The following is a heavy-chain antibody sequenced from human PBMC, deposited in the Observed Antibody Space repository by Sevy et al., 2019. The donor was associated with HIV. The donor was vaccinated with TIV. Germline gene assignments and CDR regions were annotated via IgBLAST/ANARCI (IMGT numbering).Heavy chain of an antibody. CDR1: GFTFSTYT. V-gene: IGHV3-21*01. Sequence: GGSLRLSCAASGFTFSTYTMNWVRQAPGKWLEWVSSISSSSSYIYYADSVKGRFTISRDNAKNSLYLQMNSLRVEDTAVYYCARAAYYCSTTSCYIDYWGQGTLVTVSS. J-gene: IGHJ4*02. CDR2: ISSSSSYI. D-gene: IGHD2-2*02. CDR3: ARAAYYCSTTSCYIDY.